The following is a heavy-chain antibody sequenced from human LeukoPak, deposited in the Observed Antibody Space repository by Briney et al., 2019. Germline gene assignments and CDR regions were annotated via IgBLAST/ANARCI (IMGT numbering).Heavy chain of an antibody. D-gene: IGHD3-3*01. V-gene: IGHV3-48*01. CDR2: ISSSSSTI. CDR3: ARGVRFLEWLLPAFAY. Sequence: GGSLRLSCAVSGLTFSIYGMHWVRQAPGKGLEWVSYISSSSSTIYYADSVKGRFTISRDNAKNSLYLQMNSLRAEDTAVCYCARGVRFLEWLLPAFAYWGQGTLVTVSS. J-gene: IGHJ4*02. CDR1: GLTFSIYG.